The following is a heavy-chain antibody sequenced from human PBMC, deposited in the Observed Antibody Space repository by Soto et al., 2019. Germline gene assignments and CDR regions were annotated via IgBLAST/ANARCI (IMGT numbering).Heavy chain of an antibody. CDR2: INHSGST. CDR1: CGSFRGYY. J-gene: IGHJ4*02. D-gene: IGHD6-6*01. Sequence: QVQLQQWGAGLLKPSETLSLTCAVYCGSFRGYYWSWIRQPPGKGLEWIGEINHSGSTNYNPSLKSRVTMSVDTSKNQFSLKLSSVTAADTGVYYCARTSKFDCWGQGTLVTVSS. V-gene: IGHV4-34*01. CDR3: ARTSKFDC.